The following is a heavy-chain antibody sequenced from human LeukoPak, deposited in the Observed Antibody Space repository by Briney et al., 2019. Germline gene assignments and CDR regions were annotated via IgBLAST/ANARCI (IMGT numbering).Heavy chain of an antibody. CDR1: GFGVHTFA. CDR3: AKDHSADGWPTFEY. CDR2: ITKYDGRV. Sequence: GGSLRLSCAVSGFGVHTFAMSWVRLAPGRGLEWLASITKYDGRVYYADSVRGRFTISRDTSQNELYLQMNSLRADDSAIYFCAKDHSADGWPTFEYWGRGTLVSVSS. V-gene: IGHV3-23*01. D-gene: IGHD5-24*01. J-gene: IGHJ4*02.